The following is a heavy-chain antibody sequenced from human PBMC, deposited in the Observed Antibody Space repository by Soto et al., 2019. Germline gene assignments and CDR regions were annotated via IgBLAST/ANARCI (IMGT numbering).Heavy chain of an antibody. CDR3: ARSIVVVPAATAPLTDPYYYYYYGMDV. CDR1: GGTFSSYA. CDR2: IITIFGTA. Sequence: SVKVSCKASGGTFSSYAISWVRQAPGQGLEWMGGIITIFGTANYAQKFQGGVTITADESTSTAYMELSSLRSEDTAVYYWARSIVVVPAATAPLTDPYYYYYYGMDVWGQGTTVTVSS. D-gene: IGHD2-2*01. J-gene: IGHJ6*02. V-gene: IGHV1-69*13.